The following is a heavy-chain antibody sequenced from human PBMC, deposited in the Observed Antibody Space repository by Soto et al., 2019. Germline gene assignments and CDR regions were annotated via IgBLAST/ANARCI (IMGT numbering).Heavy chain of an antibody. D-gene: IGHD5-12*01. V-gene: IGHV4-4*02. CDR3: AGQGYDYYYYYGMDV. Sequence: SETLSLTCAVSGGSISSSNWWSWVRQSPGKGLEWIGEIYYSGSTSYNPSLKSRVTISVDKSKNQFSLKLSSVTAADTAVYYFAGQGYDYYYYYGMDVWGQGTTVTVYS. CDR2: IYYSGST. J-gene: IGHJ6*01. CDR1: GGSISSSNW.